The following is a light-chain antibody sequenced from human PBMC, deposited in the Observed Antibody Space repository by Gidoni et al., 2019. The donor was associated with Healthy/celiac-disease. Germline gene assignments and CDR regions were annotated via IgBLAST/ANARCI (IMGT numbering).Light chain of an antibody. V-gene: IGKV1-33*01. J-gene: IGKJ4*01. Sequence: DIQMTQSPSSLSASVGDRVTITCQASQDISNYLNWYQQKPGKAPKLLIYDASNLEPGVPSRFSGSGSGTDFTFTISSLQPEDIATYYCQQYDNLLLTFGGGTKVETK. CDR2: DAS. CDR1: QDISNY. CDR3: QQYDNLLLT.